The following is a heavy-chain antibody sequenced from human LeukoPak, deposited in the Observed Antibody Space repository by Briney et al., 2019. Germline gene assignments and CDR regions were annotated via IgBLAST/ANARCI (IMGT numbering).Heavy chain of an antibody. V-gene: IGHV3-74*01. Sequence: GGSLRLPCAASEFTFRSYWMHWVRRAAGKGLEWVSRINGDGSGTNYADSVKGRFTISRDNARNTLYLQMSSLTVEDTAVYYCARDRGYMVDYWGQGTLVTVSS. J-gene: IGHJ4*02. CDR3: ARDRGYMVDY. CDR2: INGDGSGT. D-gene: IGHD3-16*02. CDR1: EFTFRSYW.